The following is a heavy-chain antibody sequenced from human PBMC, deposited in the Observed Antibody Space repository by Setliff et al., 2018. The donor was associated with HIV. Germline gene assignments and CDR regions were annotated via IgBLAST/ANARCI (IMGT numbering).Heavy chain of an antibody. CDR1: GGSISSYY. V-gene: IGHV4-59*01. CDR2: IYYSGMT. CDR3: ARHANYDFWSGYWGYYFDY. J-gene: IGHJ4*02. Sequence: PSETLSLTCSVSGGSISSYYWSWIRQPPGKGLEWIGDIYYSGMTNYNPSLQSRVTISLDTSKNQFSLKVNSVTAADTAVYYCARHANYDFWSGYWGYYFDYWGQGTLVTVSS. D-gene: IGHD3-3*01.